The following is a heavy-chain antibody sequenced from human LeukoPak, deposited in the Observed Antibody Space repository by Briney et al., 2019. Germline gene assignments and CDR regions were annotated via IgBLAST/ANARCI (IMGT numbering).Heavy chain of an antibody. D-gene: IGHD6-6*01. J-gene: IGHJ6*03. CDR3: ARDWGIAARPPGKKNYYYYMDV. CDR2: INPSGGST. CDR1: GYTFTSYY. V-gene: IGHV1-46*01. Sequence: ASVKVSCKASGYTFTSYYMHWVRQAPGQGLEWMGIINPSGGSTSYAQKFQGRVTMTRDMSTSTGYMELSSLRSEDTAVYYCARDWGIAARPPGKKNYYYYMDVWGKGTTVTVSS.